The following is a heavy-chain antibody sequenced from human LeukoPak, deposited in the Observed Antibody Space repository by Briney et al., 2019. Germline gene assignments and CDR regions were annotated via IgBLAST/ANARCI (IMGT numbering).Heavy chain of an antibody. J-gene: IGHJ4*02. V-gene: IGHV1-46*01. Sequence: GASVTVSCKASGYTFTSYYMHWVRQAPGQGLEWMGIINPSGGSTSYAQKFQGRVTMTRDMSTSTVYMELSSLRSEDTAVYYCAKVRGDFGGATYYFDYWGQGTLVTVSS. CDR2: INPSGGST. D-gene: IGHD1-26*01. CDR3: AKVRGDFGGATYYFDY. CDR1: GYTFTSYY.